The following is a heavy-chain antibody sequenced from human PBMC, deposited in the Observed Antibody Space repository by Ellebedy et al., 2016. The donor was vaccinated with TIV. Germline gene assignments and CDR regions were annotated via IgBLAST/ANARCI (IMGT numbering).Heavy chain of an antibody. D-gene: IGHD2-2*03. CDR2: VSVGGDTA. CDR3: AKAGQVAGSLDIFFDY. CDR1: GFTFSNSA. J-gene: IGHJ4*02. Sequence: PGGSLRLSCAASGFTFSNSAMSWVRQAPGKGLEWVSTVSVGGDTAYYADSVKGRFTISRDDSKNTLDLQVNSLRAEDTAVYYCAKAGQVAGSLDIFFDYWGQGTLVTVSS. V-gene: IGHV3-23*01.